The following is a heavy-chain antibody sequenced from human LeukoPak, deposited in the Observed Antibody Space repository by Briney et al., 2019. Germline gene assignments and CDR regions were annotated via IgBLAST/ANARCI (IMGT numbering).Heavy chain of an antibody. CDR2: IYYSGST. J-gene: IGHJ4*02. CDR3: ARGRVAGIIVY. CDR1: GGSISSYY. D-gene: IGHD6-19*01. V-gene: IGHV4-59*01. Sequence: SETLSLTCTVSGGSISSYYWSWIRQPPGKGLEWIGYIYYSGSTNYSPSLKSRVTISVDTSKNQFSLKLSSVTAADTAVYYCARGRVAGIIVYWGQGTLVTVSS.